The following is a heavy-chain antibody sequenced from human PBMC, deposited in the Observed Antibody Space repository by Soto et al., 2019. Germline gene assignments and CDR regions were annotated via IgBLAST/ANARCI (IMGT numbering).Heavy chain of an antibody. CDR2: IIPIFGTA. V-gene: IGHV1-69*01. J-gene: IGHJ6*02. D-gene: IGHD3-3*01. CDR3: ARASTDFWSGSRPDDYYYYGMDV. Sequence: QGLEWMGGIIPIFGTANYAQKFQGRVTITADESTSTAYMELSSLRSEDTAVYYCARASTDFWSGSRPDDYYYYGMDVWGQGTTVIVSS.